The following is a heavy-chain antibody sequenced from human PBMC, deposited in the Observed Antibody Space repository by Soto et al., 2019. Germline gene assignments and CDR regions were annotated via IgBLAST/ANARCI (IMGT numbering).Heavy chain of an antibody. D-gene: IGHD3-22*01. Sequence: QVQLVQSGAEVKKPGSSVKVSCKASGGTFSSYAISWVRQAPGQGLEWMGGIIPIFGTANYAQKFQGRVTSTADESRSTAYMELSSLRSEDTAVYYCARARTTYYYDSSGPYYFDYWGQGTLVTVSS. J-gene: IGHJ4*02. V-gene: IGHV1-69*01. CDR3: ARARTTYYYDSSGPYYFDY. CDR2: IIPIFGTA. CDR1: GGTFSSYA.